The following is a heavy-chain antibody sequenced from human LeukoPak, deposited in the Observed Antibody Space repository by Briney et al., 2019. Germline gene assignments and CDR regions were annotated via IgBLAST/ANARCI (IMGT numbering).Heavy chain of an antibody. V-gene: IGHV4-59*12. CDR2: IYYSGSN. CDR1: GGFISSYY. CDR3: SREGDTASPVGAFDI. J-gene: IGHJ3*02. D-gene: IGHD5-18*01. Sequence: SETLSLTCTVSGGFISSYYWSWLRQPPGKGLEWIGSIYYSGSNNYNPSLKSRGTISVDKSKNQFSLKLTSVPAADPAAYSPSREGDTASPVGAFDIWGQGTMVTVSS.